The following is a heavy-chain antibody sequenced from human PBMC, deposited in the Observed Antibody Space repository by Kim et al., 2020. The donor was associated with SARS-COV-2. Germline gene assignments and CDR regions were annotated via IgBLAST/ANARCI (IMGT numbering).Heavy chain of an antibody. CDR3: AKGLSSGGSFVY. D-gene: IGHD6-19*01. Sequence: GGSLRLSCAASGFTFSNNAMSWVRQAPGKGLEWVSSIGVSGGCTYYADSVKGRFTISRDNSKNTLFLQMNSLRTEDTAVYYCAKGLSSGGSFVYWGQGTLVTVS. J-gene: IGHJ4*02. CDR1: GFTFSNNA. V-gene: IGHV3-23*01. CDR2: IGVSGGCT.